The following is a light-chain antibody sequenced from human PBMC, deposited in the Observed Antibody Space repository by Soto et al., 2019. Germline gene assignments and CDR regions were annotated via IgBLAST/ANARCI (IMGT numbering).Light chain of an antibody. Sequence: DIVMTQSPDSLAVSLGERVTINCKSSQSVLYSSNNKNYLAWYQQKPGQPPKLLIYWASTRESGVPDRFSGSGSGTDFTLTISSLQAEDVAVYYCQQYYINAHFGQGNTLEIK. V-gene: IGKV4-1*01. J-gene: IGKJ2*01. CDR1: QSVLYSSNNKNY. CDR3: QQYYINAH. CDR2: WAS.